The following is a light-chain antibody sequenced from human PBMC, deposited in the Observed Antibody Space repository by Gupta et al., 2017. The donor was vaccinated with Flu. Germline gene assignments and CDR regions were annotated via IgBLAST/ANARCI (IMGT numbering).Light chain of an antibody. J-gene: IGLJ1*01. CDR3: QSYDSSLTAHV. Sequence: ILPCTVTSANIGARFDVHSYRQLPVTPPNLLIYVNIKRPSGVPDRHSASHSGPSASLSIAGLQAADEADYYCQSYDSSLTAHVFGAGTKFTVL. CDR1: SANIGARFD. CDR2: VNI. V-gene: IGLV1-40*01.